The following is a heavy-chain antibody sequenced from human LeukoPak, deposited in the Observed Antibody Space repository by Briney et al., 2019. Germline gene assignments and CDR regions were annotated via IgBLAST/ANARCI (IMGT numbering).Heavy chain of an antibody. CDR3: AKMGGGFGSGSSALNSFDY. D-gene: IGHD3-10*01. CDR2: FSGSGGST. Sequence: PGGSLRLSCAASGFTFSNYCMSWVRQAPGKGLEWVSTFSGSGGSTYYADSVKGRFTISRDDSKDTLYLQMNSLRAEDTAVYFCAKMGGGFGSGSSALNSFDYWGQGTLVTVSS. J-gene: IGHJ4*02. CDR1: GFTFSNYC. V-gene: IGHV3-23*01.